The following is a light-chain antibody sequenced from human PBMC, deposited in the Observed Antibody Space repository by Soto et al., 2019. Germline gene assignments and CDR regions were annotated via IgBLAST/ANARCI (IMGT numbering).Light chain of an antibody. CDR1: QSVSSN. CDR3: QQYNNWPHPIT. V-gene: IGKV3-15*01. Sequence: ERVVTQSRATLSVSPGERCTLSCMASQSVSSNLAWYEQKPGQATPLLVYGAPTRATGIPARLSGSGSGREFTLTISSMQSEDFAVYHCQQYNNWPHPITFGQGTRLEIK. J-gene: IGKJ5*01. CDR2: GAP.